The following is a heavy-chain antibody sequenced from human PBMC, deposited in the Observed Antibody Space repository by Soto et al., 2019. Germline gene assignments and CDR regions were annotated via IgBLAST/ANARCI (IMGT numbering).Heavy chain of an antibody. CDR3: ARRRISSTNYYYLDV. D-gene: IGHD4-17*01. CDR1: GYTFSSYD. Sequence: QVQLVQSGAEVKKPGASVKVSCKASGYTFSSYDIIWVRQATGQVLEWMGWMNPNSGHAGFARKLQGRPVLTRNNTISTAYMELSSLRSEDTTVYFCARRRISSTNYYYLDVWGKGTTVTVSS. J-gene: IGHJ6*03. CDR2: MNPNSGHA. V-gene: IGHV1-8*01.